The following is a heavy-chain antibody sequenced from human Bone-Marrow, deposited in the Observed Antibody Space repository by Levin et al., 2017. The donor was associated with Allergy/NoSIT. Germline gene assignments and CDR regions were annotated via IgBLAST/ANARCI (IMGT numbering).Heavy chain of an antibody. V-gene: IGHV4-61*03. CDR3: ASDYSNDGFYYNGLEV. D-gene: IGHD4-11*01. CDR2: IYASGAA. Sequence: SQTLSLTCSVSGGSVSGRSYYWSWIRQPPGKGLEYIGHIYASGAATYNPSLKSRVTLSVDVSKNHFSLKLTSLTAADTAVYYCASDYSNDGFYYNGLEVWGQGTTVTVSS. J-gene: IGHJ6*02. CDR1: GGSVSGRSYY.